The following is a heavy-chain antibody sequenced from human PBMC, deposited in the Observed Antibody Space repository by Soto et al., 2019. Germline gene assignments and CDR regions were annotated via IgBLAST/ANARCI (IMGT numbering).Heavy chain of an antibody. CDR3: ARGDRGGFDL. D-gene: IGHD3-10*01. V-gene: IGHV3-74*01. Sequence: EVQLVESGGGLVQPGESLRLSFAASGFTFDYYWMHWGRQAPGKGLVWVSRVHSGGTTTTYADSVKGRFTISRDNARNTVSLQMSSLRAEDTAIYYCARGDRGGFDLWGHGTMVTVSS. CDR2: VHSGGTTT. J-gene: IGHJ3*01. CDR1: GFTFDYYW.